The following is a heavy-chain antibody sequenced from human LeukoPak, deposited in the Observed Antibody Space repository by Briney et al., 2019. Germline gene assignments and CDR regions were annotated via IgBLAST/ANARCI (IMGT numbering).Heavy chain of an antibody. D-gene: IGHD6-19*01. J-gene: IGHJ4*02. Sequence: GGSLRLSCAASGFTFSSYAMSWVRQAPGKGLEWVSAFSGSGGSTYYADSVKGRFTISRDNSKNTLYLQMNSLRAEDTAVYYCAKQVAGTSLFDYWGQGTLVTVSS. CDR3: AKQVAGTSLFDY. CDR1: GFTFSSYA. V-gene: IGHV3-23*01. CDR2: FSGSGGST.